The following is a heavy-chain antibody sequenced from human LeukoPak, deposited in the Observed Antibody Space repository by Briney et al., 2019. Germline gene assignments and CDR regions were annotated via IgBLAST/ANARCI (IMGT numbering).Heavy chain of an antibody. V-gene: IGHV4-39*06. D-gene: IGHD6-19*01. CDR2: IYYSGST. CDR1: GGSISSSSYY. CDR3: ARGYTSGWTNDY. Sequence: PSETLSLTCTVSGGSISSSSYYWGWIRQPPGKGLEWIGSIYYSGSTNYNPSLKSRVTISVDTSRAQFPLELSSVTAADTAVYYCARGYTSGWTNDYWGQGTLVTVSS. J-gene: IGHJ4*02.